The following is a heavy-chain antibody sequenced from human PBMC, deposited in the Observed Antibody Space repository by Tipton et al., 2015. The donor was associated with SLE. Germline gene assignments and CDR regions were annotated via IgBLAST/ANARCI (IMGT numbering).Heavy chain of an antibody. Sequence: SLRLSCTASEFSFSTYTMNWVRQAPGMGLEWLSSIDSNGNHIYYADSVKGRFTISRDNSKNTLYLQMNSLRAEDTAVYYCAKEFRPTAAAPFDYWGQGTLVTVTS. J-gene: IGHJ4*02. D-gene: IGHD6-13*01. V-gene: IGHV3-21*01. CDR1: EFSFSTYT. CDR3: AKEFRPTAAAPFDY. CDR2: IDSNGNHI.